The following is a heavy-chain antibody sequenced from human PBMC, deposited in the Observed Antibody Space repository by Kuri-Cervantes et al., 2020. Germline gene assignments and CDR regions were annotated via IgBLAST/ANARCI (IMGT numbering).Heavy chain of an antibody. J-gene: IGHJ5*02. V-gene: IGHV3-7*01. CDR1: GFTFSDYY. Sequence: GESLKISCAASGFTFSDYYMTWIRQAPGQGLEWVSNIKEDGGRNFYVDSVKGRFTSSRDNAKTSLYLQMNSLRAEDTAVYYCAREGGYCSGTSCYFWFDPWGQGTLVTVSS. CDR2: IKEDGGRN. D-gene: IGHD2-2*01. CDR3: AREGGYCSGTSCYFWFDP.